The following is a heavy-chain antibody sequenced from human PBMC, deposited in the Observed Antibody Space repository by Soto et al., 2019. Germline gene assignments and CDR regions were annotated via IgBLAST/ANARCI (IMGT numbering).Heavy chain of an antibody. CDR3: ARESHTVANTDFDY. CDR1: GFTFRAFE. Sequence: EVQLVESGGELVQPGGSLRLSCAASGFTFRAFEMNWVRQAQGKGQEWDSYISSSDGTRYYADSVKGRFTTSRDNAKSSLFLQMNSLRAEDTAVYYCARESHTVANTDFDYWGQGTLVTVSS. CDR2: ISSSDGTR. D-gene: IGHD4-17*01. J-gene: IGHJ4*02. V-gene: IGHV3-48*03.